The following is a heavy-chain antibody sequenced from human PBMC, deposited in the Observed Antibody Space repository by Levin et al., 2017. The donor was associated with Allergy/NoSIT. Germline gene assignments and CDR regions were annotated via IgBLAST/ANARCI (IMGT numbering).Heavy chain of an antibody. CDR3: IKNGDYGELGS. Sequence: GRSLKISCSASGFTFNKNTMQWVRQAPGKGLEHVSAISNNGGRTYYTDSVKGRFSISRDNSRNTVYLQMSSLRPEDTATYYCIKNGDYGELGSWGQGTLVTVSS. J-gene: IGHJ5*02. V-gene: IGHV3-64D*06. CDR1: GFTFNKNT. D-gene: IGHD4-17*01. CDR2: ISNNGGRT.